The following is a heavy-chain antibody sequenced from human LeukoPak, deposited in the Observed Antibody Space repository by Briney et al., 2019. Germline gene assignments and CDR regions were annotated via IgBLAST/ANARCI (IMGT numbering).Heavy chain of an antibody. CDR2: INPDSGGT. D-gene: IGHD3-22*01. CDR3: ARDNYDSSGYYFD. J-gene: IGHJ4*02. CDR1: AYTFTGYY. Sequence: ASVKVSCKASAYTFTGYYMHWVRQAPGQGLEWMGWINPDSGGTNYAQKFQGRVTMTRDTSISTAYMEVSRLRSDDTAVYYCARDNYDSSGYYFDWGQGTLVTASS. V-gene: IGHV1-2*02.